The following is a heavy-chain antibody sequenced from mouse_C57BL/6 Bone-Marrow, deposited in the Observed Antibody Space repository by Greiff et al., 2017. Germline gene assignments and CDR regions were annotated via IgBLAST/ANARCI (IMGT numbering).Heavy chain of an antibody. CDR2: IYPGDGDT. Sequence: QVQLQQSGPELVKPGASVKISCKASGYAFSSSWMNWVKQRPGKGLEWIGRIYPGDGDTNYNGKFKGKATLTADKSSSTAYMQLSSLTSEDSAVYFCARSPLLSRLAYWGQGTLVTVSA. V-gene: IGHV1-82*01. D-gene: IGHD1-1*02. CDR3: ARSPLLSRLAY. CDR1: GYAFSSSW. J-gene: IGHJ3*01.